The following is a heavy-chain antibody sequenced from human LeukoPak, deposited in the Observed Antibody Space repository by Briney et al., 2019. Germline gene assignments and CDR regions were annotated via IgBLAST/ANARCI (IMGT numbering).Heavy chain of an antibody. Sequence: PSETLSLTCTVSGGSISSGSYYWSWIRQPAGKGLEWIGRIYTSGSTNYNPSLKSRVTISVDTSKNQFSLKLSSVTAADTAVYYCARGYHDLSGYWLSYFDYWGQGTLVTVSS. V-gene: IGHV4-61*02. CDR2: IYTSGST. D-gene: IGHD3-22*01. J-gene: IGHJ4*02. CDR3: ARGYHDLSGYWLSYFDY. CDR1: GGSISSGSYY.